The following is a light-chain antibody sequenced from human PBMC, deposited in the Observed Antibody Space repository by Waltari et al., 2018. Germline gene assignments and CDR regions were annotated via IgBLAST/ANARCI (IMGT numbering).Light chain of an antibody. CDR2: GAS. Sequence: EIVLTQSPATLSVSPGEFATLSCRASQALSSNLAWYQQKPGQAPRLLIFGASTRATGIPARFSGSGSGTEFTLTISGLQSEDFAVYYCQQFDTWPGTFGQGTKVEIK. CDR3: QQFDTWPGT. CDR1: QALSSN. V-gene: IGKV3-15*01. J-gene: IGKJ1*01.